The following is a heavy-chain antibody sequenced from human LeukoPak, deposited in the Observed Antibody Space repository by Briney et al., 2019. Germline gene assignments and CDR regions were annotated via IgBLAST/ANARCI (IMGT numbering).Heavy chain of an antibody. V-gene: IGHV3-23*01. Sequence: GGSLRHSCAASGFTFSSYAMSWVRQAPGKGLEWVSAISGSGGSTYYADSVKGRFTISRDNSKNTLYLQMNSLRAEDTAVYYYAKGQQLVENFDYWGQGTLVTVSS. J-gene: IGHJ4*02. CDR1: GFTFSSYA. CDR2: ISGSGGST. CDR3: AKGQQLVENFDY. D-gene: IGHD6-13*01.